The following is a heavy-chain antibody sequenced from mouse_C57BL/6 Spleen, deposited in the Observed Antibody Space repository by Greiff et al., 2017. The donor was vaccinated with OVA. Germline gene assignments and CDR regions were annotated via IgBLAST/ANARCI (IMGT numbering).Heavy chain of an antibody. V-gene: IGHV7-3*01. J-gene: IGHJ2*01. D-gene: IGHD1-1*01. Sequence: EVQGVESGGGLVQPGGSPSLSCAASGFTFTDYYMSWVRQPPGKALEWLGFIRNKANGYTTEYSASVKGRFTISRDNSQSILYLQMNALRAEDSATYYCARYGLYYGSFYFDYWGQGTTLTVSS. CDR3: ARYGLYYGSFYFDY. CDR1: GFTFTDYY. CDR2: IRNKANGYTT.